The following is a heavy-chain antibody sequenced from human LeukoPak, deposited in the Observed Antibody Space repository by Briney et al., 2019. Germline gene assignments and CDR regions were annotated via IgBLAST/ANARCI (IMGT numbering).Heavy chain of an antibody. J-gene: IGHJ4*02. D-gene: IGHD3-3*01. V-gene: IGHV3-53*01. Sequence: GGSLRLSCAASGFTVSSNYMSWVRQAPGKGLEWVSVIYSGGSTYYADSVKGRFTISRDNSKNMLYLQMNSLRAEDTAVYYCARGRSSDFWSGYLLDYWGQGTLVTVSS. CDR3: ARGRSSDFWSGYLLDY. CDR1: GFTVSSNY. CDR2: IYSGGST.